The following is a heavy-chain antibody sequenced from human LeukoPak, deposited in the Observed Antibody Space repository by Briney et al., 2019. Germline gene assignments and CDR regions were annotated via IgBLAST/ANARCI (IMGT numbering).Heavy chain of an antibody. CDR1: GFTFSSYG. V-gene: IGHV3-30*18. CDR2: ISYDGSNK. Sequence: PGGSLRLSCAASGFTFSSYGMHWVRQAPGKGLEWVAVISYDGSNKYYADSVKGRFTISRDNSKNTLYLQMNSLRAEDTAVYYCAKDFHSGWYVSDQSGYGMDVWGQGTTVTVSS. J-gene: IGHJ6*02. D-gene: IGHD6-19*01. CDR3: AKDFHSGWYVSDQSGYGMDV.